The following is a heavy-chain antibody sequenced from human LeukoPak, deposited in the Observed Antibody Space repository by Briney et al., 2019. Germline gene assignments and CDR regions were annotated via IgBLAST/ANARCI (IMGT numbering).Heavy chain of an antibody. J-gene: IGHJ4*02. CDR2: TRYDGSNK. Sequence: KGLEWVAFTRYDGSNKYYADSVKGRFTISRDNSKDTLYLQMNSLRVEDTAVYYCAKNDYWGQGTLVTVSS. CDR3: AKNDY. V-gene: IGHV3-30*02.